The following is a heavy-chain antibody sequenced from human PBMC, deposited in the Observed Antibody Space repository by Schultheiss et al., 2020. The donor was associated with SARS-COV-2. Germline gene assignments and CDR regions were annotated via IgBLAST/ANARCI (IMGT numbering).Heavy chain of an antibody. D-gene: IGHD2-2*01. CDR2: IRSKANSYAT. J-gene: IGHJ6*02. V-gene: IGHV3-73*01. Sequence: GGSLRLSCAASGFTFSSYAMSWVRQAPGKGLEWVGRIRSKANSYATAYAASVKGRFTISRDDSKNTLYLQMNSLRAEDTAVYYCAKPAAAYYYYYGMDVWGQGTTVTVSS. CDR1: GFTFSSYA. CDR3: AKPAAAYYYYYGMDV.